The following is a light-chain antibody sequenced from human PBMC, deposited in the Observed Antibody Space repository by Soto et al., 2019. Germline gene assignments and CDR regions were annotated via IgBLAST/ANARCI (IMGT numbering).Light chain of an antibody. Sequence: DIQMTQSPSSLSASVGDGVTITCRASQSISSYLNWYQQKPGKAPKLLIYAASSLQSGVPSRFSGSGSGTEFTLTISRLQPEDFATYYCQQSYTTPRTCGQGTRVEIK. CDR3: QQSYTTPRT. J-gene: IGKJ1*01. V-gene: IGKV1-39*01. CDR2: AAS. CDR1: QSISSY.